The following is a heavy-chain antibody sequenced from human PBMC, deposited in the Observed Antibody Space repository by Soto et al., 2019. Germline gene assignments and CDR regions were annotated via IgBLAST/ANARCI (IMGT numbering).Heavy chain of an antibody. Sequence: EVQLVESGGGLVQPGGSLRLSCAASGFTFSSYWMHWVRQAPGKGLVWVSYVSSDGSTTVYADSVKGRFTISRDNAGNTLYLQMNSLRAEDMAVYYCARGXGAAPRSAFDIWGQGTMVTVSS. J-gene: IGHJ3*02. D-gene: IGHD6-6*01. CDR1: GFTFSSYW. CDR2: VSSDGSTT. V-gene: IGHV3-74*01. CDR3: ARGXGAAPRSAFDI.